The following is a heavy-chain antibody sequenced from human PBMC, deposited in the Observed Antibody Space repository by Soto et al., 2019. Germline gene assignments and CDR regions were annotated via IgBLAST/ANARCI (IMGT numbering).Heavy chain of an antibody. D-gene: IGHD3-16*02. Sequence: QITLKESGPTLVKPTQTLTLTCTFSGFSLSTSGVGVGWIRQPPGKALEWLALIYWDDDKRYSPSLKSRLTITTDTSKNQVVLIMTNLDPVDTATYNCAHSRYDYVCGSYRYAFYYFDYWGQATLITVSS. CDR2: IYWDDDK. CDR1: GFSLSTSGVG. V-gene: IGHV2-5*02. J-gene: IGHJ4*02. CDR3: AHSRYDYVCGSYRYAFYYFDY.